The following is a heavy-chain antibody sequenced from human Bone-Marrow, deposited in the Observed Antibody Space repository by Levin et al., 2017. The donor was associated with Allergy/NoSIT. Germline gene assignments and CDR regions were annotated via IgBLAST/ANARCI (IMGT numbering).Heavy chain of an antibody. CDR1: GYTFSDYY. Sequence: ASVKVSCTASGYTFSDYYIHWVRQAPGQGLQWMGWVNPKSGTTNNAQKFQGRVTMTRDTSISTAYMELRSLRSDDTAVYYCVTAGGGINFLHWGQGTLVTVSS. J-gene: IGHJ1*01. V-gene: IGHV1-2*02. D-gene: IGHD3-16*01. CDR3: VTAGGGINFLH. CDR2: VNPKSGTT.